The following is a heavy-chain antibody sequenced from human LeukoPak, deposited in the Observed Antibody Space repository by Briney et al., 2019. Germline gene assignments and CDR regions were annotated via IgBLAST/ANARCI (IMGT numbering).Heavy chain of an antibody. J-gene: IGHJ6*03. V-gene: IGHV3-21*01. Sequence: GGSLRLSCAASGFTFSSYSMNWVRQAPGKGLEWVSYISSSSYIYYADSVKGRFTISRDNSKNTLYLQMNSLRAEDTAVYYCAKSFRAGYCSGGSCYSTSIQYYMDVWGKGTTVTIPS. D-gene: IGHD2-15*01. CDR1: GFTFSSYS. CDR2: ISSSSYI. CDR3: AKSFRAGYCSGGSCYSTSIQYYMDV.